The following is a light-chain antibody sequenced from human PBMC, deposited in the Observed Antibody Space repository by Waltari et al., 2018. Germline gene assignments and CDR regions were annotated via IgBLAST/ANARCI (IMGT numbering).Light chain of an antibody. CDR2: AGS. CDR3: QQYYFTPYT. V-gene: IGKV1-NL1*01. CDR1: QYISDS. Sequence: DIQMTQSPSSQSASVGDRVTTTCRASQYISDSLAWYQQKPGKAPKLLLSAGSSVKSGLPPRFSGSTSGTVYTLTISSLQPNDFATYYCQQYYFTPYTFGQGTKLEIK. J-gene: IGKJ2*01.